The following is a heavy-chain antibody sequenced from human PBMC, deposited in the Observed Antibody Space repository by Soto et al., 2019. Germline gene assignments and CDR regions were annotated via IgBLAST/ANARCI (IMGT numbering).Heavy chain of an antibody. D-gene: IGHD2-21*02. V-gene: IGHV4-61*01. CDR3: ARRPATAFYYFDY. J-gene: IGHJ4*02. Sequence: SETLSLTCTVSGGSVSSCFHYWSWIRQPPVKGLEWIGNIYYSGSTNYNPSLKSRVTISVDTSKNQFSLKLNSVTAADTAVYYCARRPATAFYYFDYWGQGTLVTVSS. CDR1: GGSVSSCFHY. CDR2: IYYSGST.